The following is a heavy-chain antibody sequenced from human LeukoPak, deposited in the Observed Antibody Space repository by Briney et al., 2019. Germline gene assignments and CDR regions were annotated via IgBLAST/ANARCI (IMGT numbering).Heavy chain of an antibody. CDR1: GGSFSGYY. Sequence: SETLSLTCAVYGGSFSGYYWSWIRQPPGKGLEWIGEINHSGSTNYNPSLKSRVTISVDTSKNQFSLKLSSVTAADMAVYYCARAPFFTYYYDSSGHDAFDIWGQGTMVTVSS. V-gene: IGHV4-34*01. CDR2: INHSGST. D-gene: IGHD3-22*01. CDR3: ARAPFFTYYYDSSGHDAFDI. J-gene: IGHJ3*02.